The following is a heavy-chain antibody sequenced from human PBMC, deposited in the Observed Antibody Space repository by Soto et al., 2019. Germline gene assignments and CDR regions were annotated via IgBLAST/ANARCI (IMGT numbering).Heavy chain of an antibody. Sequence: GASVTVSCKTSGFTFSKSAVQWVRQARGQRLERMGWIVVGSGNTQYAQKFRERVTITRDMSTSTAHMEVSSLASEDTAVYYCAAELYSGGSCCSFDIWGQGTMVTVSS. CDR2: IVVGSGNT. CDR1: GFTFSKSA. CDR3: AAELYSGGSCCSFDI. D-gene: IGHD2-15*01. V-gene: IGHV1-58*01. J-gene: IGHJ3*02.